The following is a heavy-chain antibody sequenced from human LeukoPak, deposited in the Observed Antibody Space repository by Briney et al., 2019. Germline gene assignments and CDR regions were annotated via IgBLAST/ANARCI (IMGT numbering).Heavy chain of an antibody. D-gene: IGHD6-6*01. Sequence: GGSLRLSCEASGFTFSTFPMHWVRPTPDKGLDWVGVISDDGRDTYYADSVKGRFTISRDNSKNTLYLQMNSLSPEDTAVVYCARVGRVSIYPSYMDVWGKGTTVTVSS. CDR1: GFTFSTFP. CDR3: ARVGRVSIYPSYMDV. J-gene: IGHJ6*03. CDR2: ISDDGRDT. V-gene: IGHV3-30*04.